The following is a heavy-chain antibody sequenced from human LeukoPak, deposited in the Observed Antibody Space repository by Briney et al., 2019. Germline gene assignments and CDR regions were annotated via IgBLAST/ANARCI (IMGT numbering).Heavy chain of an antibody. CDR2: ISAYNGNT. J-gene: IGHJ4*02. D-gene: IGHD5-18*01. CDR1: GYTFTNYR. Sequence: ASVKDSCKASGYTFTNYRITWVRQAPGQGLEWMGWISAYNGNTNYAQKLQGRVTMTTDTHTSTAYMELRSLRSDDTAVYYCARGPRYSSDYWGQGTLVTVSS. CDR3: ARGPRYSSDY. V-gene: IGHV1-18*01.